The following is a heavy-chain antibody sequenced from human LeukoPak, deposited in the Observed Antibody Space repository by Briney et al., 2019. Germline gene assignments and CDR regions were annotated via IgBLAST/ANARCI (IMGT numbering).Heavy chain of an antibody. J-gene: IGHJ4*02. D-gene: IGHD3-10*01. CDR1: RGSISSFY. V-gene: IGHV4-59*08. CDR2: IYYSGSS. Sequence: SETLSLTCTISRGSISSFYRSWIRQPPGKGLEWVGYIYYSGSSNYNPSLKSRVTISVDTSKDQFSLKLSSVTAADTAVYYCARNRASGTPYFDYWGQGLLVTVSS. CDR3: ARNRASGTPYFDY.